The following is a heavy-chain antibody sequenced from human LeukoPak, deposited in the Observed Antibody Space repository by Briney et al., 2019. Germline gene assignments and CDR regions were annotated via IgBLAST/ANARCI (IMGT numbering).Heavy chain of an antibody. Sequence: GGSLRLSCAASGFRFRTYAMAWVRQAPGKGLEWVSYISSSGSTIYYADSVKGRFTISRDNAKNSLYLQMNSLRAEDTAVYYCARDAYYDSSGYYYNYWGQGTLVTVSS. CDR2: ISSSGSTI. D-gene: IGHD3-22*01. J-gene: IGHJ4*02. CDR3: ARDAYYDSSGYYYNY. CDR1: GFRFRTYA. V-gene: IGHV3-48*03.